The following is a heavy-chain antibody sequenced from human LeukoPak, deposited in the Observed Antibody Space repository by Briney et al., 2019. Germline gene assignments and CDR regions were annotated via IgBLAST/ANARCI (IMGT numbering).Heavy chain of an antibody. CDR1: GGSFSGYY. Sequence: SETLSLTCAVYGGSFSGYYRSWIRQPPGKGLEWIGEINHSGSTNYNPSLKSRVTISVDTSKNQFSLKLSSVTAADTAVYYCARGEEFQFSIVVVPAARPRVFDYWGQGTLVTVSS. CDR3: ARGEEFQFSIVVVPAARPRVFDY. V-gene: IGHV4-34*01. D-gene: IGHD2-2*01. J-gene: IGHJ4*02. CDR2: INHSGST.